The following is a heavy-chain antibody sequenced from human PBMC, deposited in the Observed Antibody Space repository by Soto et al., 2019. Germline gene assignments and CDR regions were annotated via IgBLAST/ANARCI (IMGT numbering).Heavy chain of an antibody. J-gene: IGHJ4*02. CDR2: ISYDGSNK. D-gene: IGHD4-17*01. Sequence: LRLSCAASGFTFRSYAMHWVRQAPGKGLEWVAVISYDGSNKYYADSVKGRFTISRDNSKNTLYLQMNSLRAEDTAVYYCARDRYPTTVTTPAGYWGQGTLVTVSS. V-gene: IGHV3-30-3*01. CDR3: ARDRYPTTVTTPAGY. CDR1: GFTFRSYA.